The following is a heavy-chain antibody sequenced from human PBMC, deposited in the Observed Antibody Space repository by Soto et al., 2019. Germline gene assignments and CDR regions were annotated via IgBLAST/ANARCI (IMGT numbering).Heavy chain of an antibody. J-gene: IGHJ5*02. CDR1: GGTFSSSP. CDR2: IAPVFNIA. D-gene: IGHD2-21*01. CDR3: ACEELRHFLPEIHSFDP. Sequence: SVKVSCKYSGGTFSSSPIAWLRQSPSQGLEWMGAIAPVFNIAKYARKFQGRVTITADESTTTAYLEMSSLTSDDTAIYYCACEELRHFLPEIHSFDPWGQGTLVTVSS. V-gene: IGHV1-69*13.